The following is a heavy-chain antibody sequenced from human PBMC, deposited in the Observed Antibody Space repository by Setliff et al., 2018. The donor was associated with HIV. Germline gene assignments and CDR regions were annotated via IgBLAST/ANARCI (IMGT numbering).Heavy chain of an antibody. CDR1: GYSLSTYA. V-gene: IGHV1-18*01. CDR3: VRLTADRTNYYYYMDV. D-gene: IGHD2-8*01. CDR2: IDSNKGNR. J-gene: IGHJ6*03. Sequence: ASVKVSCKASGYSLSTYAISWVRQAPGQGLEWMGWIDSNKGNRNFAQKFRGRVTMTTDISTNTAYMEVRSLSFDDTAVYYCVRLTADRTNYYYYMDVWGKGTTVTVSS.